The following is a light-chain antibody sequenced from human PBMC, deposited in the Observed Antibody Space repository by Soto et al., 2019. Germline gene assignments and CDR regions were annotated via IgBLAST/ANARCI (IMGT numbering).Light chain of an antibody. CDR1: SSDVGGYNY. CDR3: SSYTSSSLYV. J-gene: IGLJ1*01. Sequence: QSALTQPASVSGSPGQSITISCTGTSSDVGGYNYVSWYQQHPGKAPKLMIYDVSNRPSGVSNRFSGSKSGNTASPTISGLQAEDEAYYYCSSYTSSSLYVFGTGTKLTVL. V-gene: IGLV2-14*01. CDR2: DVS.